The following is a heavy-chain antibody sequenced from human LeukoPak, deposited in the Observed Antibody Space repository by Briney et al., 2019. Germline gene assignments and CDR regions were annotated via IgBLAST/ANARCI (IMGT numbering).Heavy chain of an antibody. D-gene: IGHD5-24*01. CDR1: GFTFSDYY. V-gene: IGHV3-11*01. CDR3: ARVGRDGYNYYYYYYMDV. J-gene: IGHJ6*03. CDR2: ISSSGSTI. Sequence: PGGSLRLSCAASGFTFSDYYMSWIRQAPGKGLEWVSYISSSGSTIYYADSVKGRFTISRDNAKNSLYLQMNSLRAEDTAVYYCARVGRDGYNYYYYYYMDVWGKGTTVTISS.